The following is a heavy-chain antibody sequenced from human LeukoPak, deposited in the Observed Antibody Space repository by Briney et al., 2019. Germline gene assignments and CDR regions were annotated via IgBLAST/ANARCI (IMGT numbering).Heavy chain of an antibody. Sequence: SETLSLTCTVSGGSITSSSHYWGWLRQPPGTGLEWIGLIHYSGTTYYNPSLKSRVTISVDTSKNQLSLKVGSVTAADTAVYYCARHRQVEMSSITDYWGQGTLVTVSS. J-gene: IGHJ4*02. V-gene: IGHV4-39*01. CDR3: ARHRQVEMSSITDY. D-gene: IGHD5-24*01. CDR1: GGSITSSSHY. CDR2: IHYSGTT.